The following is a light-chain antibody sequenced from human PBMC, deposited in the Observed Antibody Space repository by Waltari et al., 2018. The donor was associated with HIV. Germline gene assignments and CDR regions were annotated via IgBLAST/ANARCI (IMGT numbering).Light chain of an antibody. V-gene: IGLV1-44*01. CDR3: TTWDDSLNVLV. J-gene: IGLJ3*02. CDR2: SNN. CDR1: RSNIGSNP. Sequence: QSVLTQPPSASGTPGQTVPISCSGSRSNIGSNPVNWYQHLPGTAPKLLIYSNNVRPSGVPDRFSGFKSGTSASLAISGLQSQDEADYYCTTWDDSLNVLVFGGGTEVTVL.